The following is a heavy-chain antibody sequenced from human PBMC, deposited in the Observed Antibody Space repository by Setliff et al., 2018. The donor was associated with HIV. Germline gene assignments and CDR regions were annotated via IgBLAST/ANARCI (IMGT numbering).Heavy chain of an antibody. D-gene: IGHD4-17*01. Sequence: ASVKVSCKASGYTFTNYAINWVRQAPGQGLEWMGWINPNSSDTNYAQKFQGRVTMTRDTSISTAYMDLSRLRSDDTAVYYCARRVPPIPSGDLDYWGQGTLVTVSS. CDR1: GYTFTNYA. J-gene: IGHJ4*02. CDR2: INPNSSDT. V-gene: IGHV1-2*02. CDR3: ARRVPPIPSGDLDY.